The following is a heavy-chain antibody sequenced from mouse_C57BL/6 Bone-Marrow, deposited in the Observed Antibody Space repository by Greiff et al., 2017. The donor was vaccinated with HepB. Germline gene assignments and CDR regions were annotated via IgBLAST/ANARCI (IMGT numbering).Heavy chain of an antibody. CDR3: TRDYSNWNYFDY. CDR2: IDPETGGT. CDR1: GYTFTDYE. Sequence: VQLQQSGAELVRPGASVTLSCKASGYTFTDYEIHWVKPTPVHGLEWLGAIDPETGGTAYNQKFKGKAILTADKSSSTAYMELRSLTSEDSAVYYCTRDYSNWNYFDYWGQGTTLTVSS. J-gene: IGHJ2*01. V-gene: IGHV1-15*01. D-gene: IGHD2-5*01.